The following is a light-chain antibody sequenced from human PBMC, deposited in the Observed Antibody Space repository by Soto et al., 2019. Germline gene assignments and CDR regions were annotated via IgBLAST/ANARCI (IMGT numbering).Light chain of an antibody. J-gene: IGKJ1*01. CDR3: QQYYDWPT. V-gene: IGKV3-15*01. Sequence: EIVMTQSPATLSLSPGERATLSCRAGQRITTVAWYQQKPGQAPRLLIYGLSIRAPGVPARFSVSGSGTEFTLTISSLQSEDFAVYFCQQYYDWPTFGQGTRVEVK. CDR2: GLS. CDR1: QRITT.